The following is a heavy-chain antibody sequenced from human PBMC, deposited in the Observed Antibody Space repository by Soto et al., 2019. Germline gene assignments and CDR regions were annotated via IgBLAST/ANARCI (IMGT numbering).Heavy chain of an antibody. V-gene: IGHV4-61*01. CDR1: VVSVSSGSYY. CDR2: IYYTGST. J-gene: IGHJ5*02. D-gene: IGHD3-10*01. CDR3: AAVSPRGDWFEP. Sequence: SETLSLTCTFSVVSVSSGSYYCSWIRQPPGKGLEWIGYIYYTGSTNYNPSLKSRVTISVDTSKNQFSLKLSSVTAADTAVYYCAAVSPRGDWFEPWGQGTLVIVSS.